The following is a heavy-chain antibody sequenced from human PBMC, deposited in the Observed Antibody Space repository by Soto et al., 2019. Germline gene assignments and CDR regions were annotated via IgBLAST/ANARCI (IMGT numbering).Heavy chain of an antibody. CDR1: GYTFTSYG. V-gene: IGHV1-18*01. D-gene: IGHD3-22*01. J-gene: IGHJ4*02. CDR3: ARDKTDTYYYDSSGYGFDY. Sequence: QVQLVQSGAEVKKPGASVKVSCKASGYTFTSYGISWVRQAPGQGLEWMGWISAYNGNTNYAQKLQGRVTMTTDTSTSTAYMELRSLRSDDTAVYYCARDKTDTYYYDSSGYGFDYWGQGTLVTVSS. CDR2: ISAYNGNT.